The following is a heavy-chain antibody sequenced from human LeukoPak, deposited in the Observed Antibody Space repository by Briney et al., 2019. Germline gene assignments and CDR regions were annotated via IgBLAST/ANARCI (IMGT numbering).Heavy chain of an antibody. Sequence: SETLSLTCAVYGGSFSGYYWSWIRQPPGKGVEWIGEINHSGSTNYNPSLKSRVTISVDTSKNQFSLKLSSVTAADTAVYYCARWTAAGTWFDPWGQGTLVTVSS. CDR1: GGSFSGYY. V-gene: IGHV4-34*01. CDR2: INHSGST. J-gene: IGHJ5*02. CDR3: ARWTAAGTWFDP. D-gene: IGHD6-13*01.